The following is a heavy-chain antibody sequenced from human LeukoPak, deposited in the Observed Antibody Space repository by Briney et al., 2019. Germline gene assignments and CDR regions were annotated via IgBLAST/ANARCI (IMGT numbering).Heavy chain of an antibody. V-gene: IGHV3-15*07. CDR2: IRSNSDGGTI. CDR1: GFTFSSFA. D-gene: IGHD3-22*01. J-gene: IGHJ5*02. CDR3: ATDFYDST. Sequence: GGSLRLSCAASGFTFSSFAMNWVRQAPGKGLEWVGRIRSNSDGGTIDYAAPVKGRFTLSRDDLKTTLYLQMNSLQTEDTAVYYCATDFYDSTWGQGTLVTVSS.